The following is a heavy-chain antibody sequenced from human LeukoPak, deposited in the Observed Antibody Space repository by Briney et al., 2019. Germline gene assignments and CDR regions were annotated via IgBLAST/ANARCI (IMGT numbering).Heavy chain of an antibody. Sequence: SETLSLTCTVSGGSISSHYWSWIRQPPGKGLEWIGYIYYSGSTNYNPSLKSRVTISVDTSKNQFSLKLSSVTAADTAVYYCARAAREGDFWSGNYYYYMDVWGKGTTVTVSS. V-gene: IGHV4-59*11. CDR3: ARAAREGDFWSGNYYYYMDV. J-gene: IGHJ6*03. D-gene: IGHD3-3*01. CDR1: GGSISSHY. CDR2: IYYSGST.